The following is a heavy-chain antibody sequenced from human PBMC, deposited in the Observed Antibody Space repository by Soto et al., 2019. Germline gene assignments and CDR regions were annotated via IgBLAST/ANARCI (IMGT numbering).Heavy chain of an antibody. CDR3: AGVSGDLLAFNF. D-gene: IGHD4-17*01. CDR1: SNG. Sequence: SNGRRSVQQPPGKGLEWIGEMFHSGSTAYNPSLKSRVTISVDKSKNQFSLKLSSVTAADIAVYLCAGVSGDLLAFNFWGQGSLVTVSS. J-gene: IGHJ4*02. V-gene: IGHV4-4*01. CDR2: MFHSGST.